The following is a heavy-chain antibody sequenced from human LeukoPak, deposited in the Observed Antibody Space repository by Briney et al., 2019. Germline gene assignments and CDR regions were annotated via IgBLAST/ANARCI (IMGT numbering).Heavy chain of an antibody. Sequence: GGSLRLSCAASGFTVSSNYMSWVRQAPGKGLEWVSVIYSGGSTYYADSVKRRFTISRDNSKNTLYLQMNSLRAEDTAVYYCAREGYDSSGYWRYFDYWGQGTLVTVSS. CDR1: GFTVSSNY. CDR2: IYSGGST. J-gene: IGHJ4*02. CDR3: AREGYDSSGYWRYFDY. V-gene: IGHV3-66*02. D-gene: IGHD3-22*01.